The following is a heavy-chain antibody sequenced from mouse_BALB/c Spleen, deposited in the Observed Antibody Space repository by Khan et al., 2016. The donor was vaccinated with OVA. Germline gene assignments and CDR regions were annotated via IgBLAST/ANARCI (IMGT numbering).Heavy chain of an antibody. CDR2: INPYNGGT. D-gene: IGHD2-1*01. J-gene: IGHJ3*01. V-gene: IGHV1-18*01. CDR3: VRSSYYGYYVEAGFAY. Sequence: EVQLQQSGPELVKPGASMKMSCKASGYSFTGYTMNWVKQSHVKNLEWIGLINPYNGGTAYNQKFRGKATLTVDKSSNTAYMELLSLPYEDSAVYYCVRSSYYGYYVEAGFAYWGQGTLVTVSA. CDR1: GYSFTGYT.